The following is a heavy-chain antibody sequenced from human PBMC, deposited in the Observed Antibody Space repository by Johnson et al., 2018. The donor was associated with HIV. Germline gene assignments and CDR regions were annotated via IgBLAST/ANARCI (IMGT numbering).Heavy chain of an antibody. Sequence: VQLVESGGGVVQPGGSLRLSCAASGFTVSSNYMSWVRQAPGKGLEWVSSISGSGGSTYYADSVKGRFTISRDKSKNTLYLQLSSLRADDTAVYYCAKDPSTVTTVYAFDIWGQGTMVTVAS. J-gene: IGHJ3*02. D-gene: IGHD4-17*01. V-gene: IGHV3-23*04. CDR2: ISGSGGST. CDR3: AKDPSTVTTVYAFDI. CDR1: GFTVSSNY.